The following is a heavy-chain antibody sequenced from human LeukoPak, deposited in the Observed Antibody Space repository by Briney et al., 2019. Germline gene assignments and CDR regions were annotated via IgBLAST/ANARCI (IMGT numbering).Heavy chain of an antibody. D-gene: IGHD2-15*01. V-gene: IGHV3-64D*06. J-gene: IGHJ3*01. Sequence: GGSLRLSCSASGFPFNTYAIHWVRQAPGKGLEYVAGISSNGDNTDFADSAKGRFTISRDNSKSTLFLQMNSLRAEDTAVYSCTRDSALLGVAFDLWGQGTVVTVSS. CDR3: TRDSALLGVAFDL. CDR2: ISSNGDNT. CDR1: GFPFNTYA.